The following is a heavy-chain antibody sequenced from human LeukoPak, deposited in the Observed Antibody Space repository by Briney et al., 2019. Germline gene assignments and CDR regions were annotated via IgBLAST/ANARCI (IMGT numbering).Heavy chain of an antibody. J-gene: IGHJ4*02. CDR1: GFTFSSYA. Sequence: GGSLRLSCAASGFTFSSYAMSWVRQAPGKGLEWVSAISGSGGSTYYADSVKGRFTISRDNSKNTLYLQMNGLRAEDTAVYYCAKEDGLGYCSGGSCYPVSPWDYWGQGTLVTVSS. D-gene: IGHD2-15*01. CDR3: AKEDGLGYCSGGSCYPVSPWDY. V-gene: IGHV3-23*01. CDR2: ISGSGGST.